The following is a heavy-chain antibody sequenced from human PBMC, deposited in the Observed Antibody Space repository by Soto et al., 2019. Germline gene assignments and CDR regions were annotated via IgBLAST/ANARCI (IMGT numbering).Heavy chain of an antibody. D-gene: IGHD5-12*01. CDR1: GGTFSSYA. CDR2: IIPIFGTA. CDR3: ARDAGGYSGYDPDY. J-gene: IGHJ4*02. V-gene: IGHV1-69*13. Sequence: GASVKVSCKASGGTFSSYAISWLRQSAGQGLEWMGGIIPIFGTANYAQKFQGRVTITADESTSTAYMELSSLRSEDTAVYYCARDAGGYSGYDPDYWGQGTLVTVSS.